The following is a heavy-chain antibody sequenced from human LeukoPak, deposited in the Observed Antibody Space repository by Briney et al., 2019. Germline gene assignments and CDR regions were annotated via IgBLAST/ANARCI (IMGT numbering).Heavy chain of an antibody. CDR2: IGTAGDT. CDR1: GFTFSRYD. D-gene: IGHD6-19*01. CDR3: AGAGSETQWRAFDF. Sequence: GGSLRRYCAASGFTFSRYDMHWVRQSTGKGLEWVSGIGTAGDTYYAGSVKGRFTISRENAKNSLYLQMNSLTAGDTAVYYCAGAGSETQWRAFDFWGQGALVTVFS. J-gene: IGHJ4*02. V-gene: IGHV3-13*01.